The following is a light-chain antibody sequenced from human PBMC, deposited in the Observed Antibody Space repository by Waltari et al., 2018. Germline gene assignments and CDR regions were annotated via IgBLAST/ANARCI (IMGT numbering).Light chain of an antibody. V-gene: IGKV1-12*01. CDR2: GAS. CDR1: PGIATW. CDR3: QQGNSFPPT. J-gene: IGKJ1*01. Sequence: DIQLTQSPSSVCASVVDIVTITCRASPGIATWLSWYQQKPGKAPKVLIYGASTLLTGVPSRFSGSGSGTEFTLTITGLQPEDFATYFCQQGNSFPPTFGQGTRVEV.